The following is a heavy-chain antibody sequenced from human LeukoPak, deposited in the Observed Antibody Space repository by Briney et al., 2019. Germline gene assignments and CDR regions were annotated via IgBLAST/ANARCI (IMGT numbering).Heavy chain of an antibody. V-gene: IGHV3-74*01. D-gene: IGHD3-3*01. J-gene: IGHJ4*02. CDR1: GFTFSSYW. CDR2: INTDGSST. CDR3: AREYYDFWSGTYYFDY. Sequence: GGSLRLSCAASGFTFSSYWMHWVRQAPGKGLVWVSRINTDGSSTSYADSVKGRFTISRDNAKNTLYLQMNSLRAEDTAVYYCAREYYDFWSGTYYFDYWGQGTLVTVSS.